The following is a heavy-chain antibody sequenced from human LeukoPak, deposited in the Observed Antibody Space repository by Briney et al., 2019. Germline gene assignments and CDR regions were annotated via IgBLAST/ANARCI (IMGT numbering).Heavy chain of an antibody. V-gene: IGHV3-30*04. Sequence: GRSLRLSCAASGFTFSSYAMHWVRQAPGKGLEWVAVISYDGSNKYYADSVKGRFTISRDNSKNTLYLQMNSLRAEDTAVYYCARAYYYGSGSYYTTAFDYWGQGTLVTVSS. CDR3: ARAYYYGSGSYYTTAFDY. J-gene: IGHJ4*02. CDR2: ISYDGSNK. CDR1: GFTFSSYA. D-gene: IGHD3-10*01.